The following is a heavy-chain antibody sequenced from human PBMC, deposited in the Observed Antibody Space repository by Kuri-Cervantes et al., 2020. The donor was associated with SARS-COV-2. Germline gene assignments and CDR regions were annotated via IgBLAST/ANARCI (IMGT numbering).Heavy chain of an antibody. Sequence: GGSLRLSCAPSGFTFSRYAMIWVRQAPGKGLEWISAIRGGGYTTYYADSVKGRFTISRDNAKNSLYLQMNSLRAEDTAVYYCAREAFGYCSGGSCYSHYWGQGTQVTVSS. V-gene: IGHV3-23*01. J-gene: IGHJ4*02. CDR3: AREAFGYCSGGSCYSHY. CDR1: GFTFSRYA. D-gene: IGHD2-15*01. CDR2: IRGGGYTT.